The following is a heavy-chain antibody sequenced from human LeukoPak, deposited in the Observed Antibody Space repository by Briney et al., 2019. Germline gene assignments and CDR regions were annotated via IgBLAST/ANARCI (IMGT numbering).Heavy chain of an antibody. D-gene: IGHD7-27*01. J-gene: IGHJ4*02. V-gene: IGHV3-30*03. Sequence: GGSLRLSCAASGFTFSSYGMHWVRQAPGKGLEWVAVISYDGSNKYYADSVKGRFTISRDNSKNTLYLQMNSLRAEDTAVYYCARREKTGYDYWGQGTLVTVSS. CDR3: ARREKTGYDY. CDR2: ISYDGSNK. CDR1: GFTFSSYG.